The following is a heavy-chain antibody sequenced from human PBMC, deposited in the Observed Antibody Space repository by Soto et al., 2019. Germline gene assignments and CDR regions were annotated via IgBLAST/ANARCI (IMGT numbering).Heavy chain of an antibody. CDR2: IIPISGTA. CDR3: ARERATVTDQILYDYYGMDV. J-gene: IGHJ6*02. D-gene: IGHD4-17*01. CDR1: GGTFSSYA. V-gene: IGHV1-69*12. Sequence: QVQLVQSGAEVKKPGSSVKVSCKASGGTFSSYAISWVRQAPGQGLEWMGGIIPISGTANYAQKVQGRGTITAVESTSTANMELSILRSEDTAVYYCARERATVTDQILYDYYGMDVWGQGTTVTVSS.